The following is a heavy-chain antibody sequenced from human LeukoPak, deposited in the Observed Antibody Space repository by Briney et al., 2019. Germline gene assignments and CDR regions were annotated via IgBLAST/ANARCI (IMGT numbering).Heavy chain of an antibody. Sequence: GGSLRLSCAASGFTVSSNYMSWVRQAPGKGLEWVSVIYSGGSTYYADSVKGRFTISRDNSKNTLYLQMNSLRAEDTAVYYCARRGGYVTGGTDYWGQGTLVTVSS. D-gene: IGHD1/OR15-1a*01. V-gene: IGHV3-66*04. CDR2: IYSGGST. J-gene: IGHJ4*02. CDR1: GFTVSSNY. CDR3: ARRGGYVTGGTDY.